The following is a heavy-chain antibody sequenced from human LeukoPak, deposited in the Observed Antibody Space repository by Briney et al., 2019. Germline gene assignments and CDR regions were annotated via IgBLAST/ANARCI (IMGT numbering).Heavy chain of an antibody. CDR2: INPNTGGT. Sequence: ASVKVSCKASGYTFTGYYIHWVRQAPGQGLEWMGWINPNTGGTHCAQKFQGRVTMTRDTSISTAYMEMSRLRSDDTAVYYCARGIPLGDVDYWGQGTLVTVSS. CDR3: ARGIPLGDVDY. J-gene: IGHJ4*02. D-gene: IGHD3-10*01. CDR1: GYTFTGYY. V-gene: IGHV1-2*02.